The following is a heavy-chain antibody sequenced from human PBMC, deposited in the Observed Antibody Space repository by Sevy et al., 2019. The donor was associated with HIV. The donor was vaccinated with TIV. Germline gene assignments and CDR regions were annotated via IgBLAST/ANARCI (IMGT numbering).Heavy chain of an antibody. CDR3: ATRIAAAGPLSVYCFDY. V-gene: IGHV4-34*01. Sequence: SETLSLTCAVYGGSFSGYYWSWIRQPPGKGLEWIGEINHSGSTNYNPSLKSRVTISVDTSKNQFSLKLSSVTAADTAVYYCATRIAAAGPLSVYCFDYWGQGTLVTVSS. CDR2: INHSGST. D-gene: IGHD6-13*01. J-gene: IGHJ4*02. CDR1: GGSFSGYY.